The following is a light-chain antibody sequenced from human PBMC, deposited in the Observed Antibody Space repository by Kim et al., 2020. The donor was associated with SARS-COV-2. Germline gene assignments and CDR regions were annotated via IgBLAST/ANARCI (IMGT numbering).Light chain of an antibody. Sequence: QSALTQPASVSGSPGQSITISCTGTSSDVGGYDYVSWYQQHPGKAPQLMIYEVSNRPSGVSNRFSGSKSGNTASLTISGLQAEDEADYYCSSYTSTYTRVFGGGTKVTVL. J-gene: IGLJ3*02. CDR1: SSDVGGYDY. CDR2: EVS. V-gene: IGLV2-14*01. CDR3: SSYTSTYTRV.